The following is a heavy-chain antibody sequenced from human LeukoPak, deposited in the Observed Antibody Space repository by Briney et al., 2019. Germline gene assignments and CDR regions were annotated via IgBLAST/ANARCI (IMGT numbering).Heavy chain of an antibody. V-gene: IGHV3-30*04. CDR2: ISYDGSNK. CDR3: VRSGSYLLFDY. J-gene: IGHJ4*02. D-gene: IGHD1-26*01. CDR1: GFPFSSYA. Sequence: GSLSLSCAASGFPFSSYAMHRVRQAPGKGLEWVAVISYDGSNKYYADSVKGRFTISRDNSRNTLYLQMNSLRAEGTAVYCSVRSGSYLLFDYWGQGTLVTVSS.